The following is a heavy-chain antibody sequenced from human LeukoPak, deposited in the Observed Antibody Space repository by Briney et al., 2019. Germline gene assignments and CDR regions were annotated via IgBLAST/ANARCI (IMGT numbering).Heavy chain of an antibody. CDR3: ARSRDGYNLGYYYYMDV. CDR1: GYTFTSYG. CDR2: ISAYNGNT. Sequence: ASVKVSCKASGYTFTSYGISWVRQAPGQGLEWMGWISAYNGNTNYAQKLQGRVTMTTDTSTSTAYMELRSLRSDDTAVYYCARSRDGYNLGYYYYMDVWGKGTMVTISS. J-gene: IGHJ6*03. V-gene: IGHV1-18*01. D-gene: IGHD5-24*01.